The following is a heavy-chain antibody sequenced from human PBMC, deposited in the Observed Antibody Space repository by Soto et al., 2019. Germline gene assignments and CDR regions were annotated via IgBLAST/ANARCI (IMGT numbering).Heavy chain of an antibody. CDR1: GFTFSDYA. V-gene: IGHV3-23*01. D-gene: IGHD4-17*01. J-gene: IGHJ4*02. CDR3: AKGDTTVVSPGNFDY. Sequence: GGSLRLSCAASGFTFSDYAMTWVRQAPGKGLEWVSSISGSRGSAFYADSVVGRFTISRDNSKNTLYLQINSLRPEDTAVYYCAKGDTTVVSPGNFDYWGQGTLVTAPQ. CDR2: ISGSRGSA.